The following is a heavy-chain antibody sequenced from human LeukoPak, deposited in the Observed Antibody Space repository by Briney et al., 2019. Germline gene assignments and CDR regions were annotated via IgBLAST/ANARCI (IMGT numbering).Heavy chain of an antibody. J-gene: IGHJ5*02. Sequence: GGSLRLSCAASGFTFSTYNMNWVRQAPGKGLEWVSSISSSDSYIYYADSVKGRFTISRDNAKNSLYLQMNSLRAEDTAVYYCARSYKRNNWFDPWGQGTLVTVSS. CDR3: ARSYKRNNWFDP. D-gene: IGHD1-26*01. CDR1: GFTFSTYN. V-gene: IGHV3-21*01. CDR2: ISSSDSYI.